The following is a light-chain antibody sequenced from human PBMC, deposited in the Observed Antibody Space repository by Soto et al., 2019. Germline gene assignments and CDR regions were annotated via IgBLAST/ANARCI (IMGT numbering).Light chain of an antibody. CDR1: SSNIGAGYD. Sequence: QPVLTQPPSVSGAPGQRVTISCTGSSSNIGAGYDVHWYQQLPGTATKLLIYASINRPSGVPDRFSGSKSGTSASLAITGLQAEDEADYYCQSYDSSLSSHVVFGGGTKLTVL. CDR2: ASI. J-gene: IGLJ2*01. CDR3: QSYDSSLSSHVV. V-gene: IGLV1-40*01.